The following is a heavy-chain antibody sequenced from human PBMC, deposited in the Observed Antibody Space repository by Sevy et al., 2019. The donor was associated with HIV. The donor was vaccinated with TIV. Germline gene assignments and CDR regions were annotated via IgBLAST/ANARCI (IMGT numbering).Heavy chain of an antibody. Sequence: GGSLRLSCAASGFIFSSYAMSWVRQSPGKGLEWVSSISGSGGDTYYAHSVKGRFTISRDNAKNSLYLQMNSLRAEDTAVYYCARGDYGSGSYNYWGQGTLVTVSS. CDR3: ARGDYGSGSYNY. D-gene: IGHD3-10*01. CDR1: GFIFSSYA. V-gene: IGHV3-23*01. J-gene: IGHJ4*02. CDR2: ISGSGGDT.